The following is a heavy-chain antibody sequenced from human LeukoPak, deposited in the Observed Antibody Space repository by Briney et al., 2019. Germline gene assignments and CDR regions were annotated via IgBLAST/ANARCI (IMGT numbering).Heavy chain of an antibody. V-gene: IGHV4-59*01. Sequence: PSETLSLTCTVSGGSISSYYWSWIRQPPGKGLEWIGYIYYSGSTNYNPSLKSRVTISVDTSKNQSSLKLSSVTAADTAVYYCARGERGYSYGYFDYWGQGTLVTVSS. CDR1: GGSISSYY. J-gene: IGHJ4*02. CDR2: IYYSGST. D-gene: IGHD5-18*01. CDR3: ARGERGYSYGYFDY.